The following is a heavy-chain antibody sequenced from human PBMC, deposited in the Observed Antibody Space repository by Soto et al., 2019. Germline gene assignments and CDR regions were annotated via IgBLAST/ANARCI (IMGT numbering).Heavy chain of an antibody. CDR2: ISYDGSNK. D-gene: IGHD6-19*01. Sequence: PGGSLRLSCAASGFTFSSYGMHWVRQAPGKGLEWVAVISYDGSNKYYADSVKGRFTISRDNSKNTLYLQMNSLRAEDTAVYYCATLTAVAGIGEHDYWGQGTLVTVSS. CDR3: ATLTAVAGIGEHDY. J-gene: IGHJ4*02. V-gene: IGHV3-30*03. CDR1: GFTFSSYG.